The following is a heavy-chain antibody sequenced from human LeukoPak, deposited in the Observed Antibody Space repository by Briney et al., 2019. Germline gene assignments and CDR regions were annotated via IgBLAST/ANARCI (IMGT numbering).Heavy chain of an antibody. Sequence: PGGSLRLSCAASRFTFSNYDMHWVRQAPGKGLEWVAFIRYDGSNEYYTDSVKGRFTISRDNSKNTLYLQMNSLRAEDTAVYYCARGRDGYNYNYYYYMDVWGKGTTVTISS. CDR1: RFTFSNYD. J-gene: IGHJ6*03. CDR2: IRYDGSNE. CDR3: ARGRDGYNYNYYYYMDV. V-gene: IGHV3-30*02. D-gene: IGHD5-24*01.